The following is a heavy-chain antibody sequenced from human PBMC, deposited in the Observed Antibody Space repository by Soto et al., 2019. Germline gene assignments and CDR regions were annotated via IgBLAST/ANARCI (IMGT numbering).Heavy chain of an antibody. V-gene: IGHV3-48*02. CDR1: GFTFSSYS. CDR2: ISSSSSTI. Sequence: GGSLRLSCSASGFTFSSYSMNWVRQAPGKGLEWVSYISSSSSTIYYADSVKGRFTISRDNAKNSLYLQMNSLRDEDTAVYYCARPEYSSSSYGMDVWGQGTTVTVPS. D-gene: IGHD6-6*01. CDR3: ARPEYSSSSYGMDV. J-gene: IGHJ6*02.